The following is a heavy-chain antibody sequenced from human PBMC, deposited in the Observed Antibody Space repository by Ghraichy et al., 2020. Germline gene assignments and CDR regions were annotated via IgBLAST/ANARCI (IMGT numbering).Heavy chain of an antibody. V-gene: IGHV4-61*01. Sequence: SETLSLTCTFSGGSVNSGSYYWSWIRQPPGKGLEWIGYIYHTGSTFYSASLKSRVTISIDTSNNQYSLFLTSLTAADTAVYYCAGFSVSPNWFDPWGQRTLVTVST. CDR2: IYHTGST. CDR1: GGSVNSGSYY. CDR3: AGFSVSPNWFDP. J-gene: IGHJ5*02.